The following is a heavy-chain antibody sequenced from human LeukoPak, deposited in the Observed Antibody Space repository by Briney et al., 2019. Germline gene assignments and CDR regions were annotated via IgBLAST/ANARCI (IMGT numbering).Heavy chain of an antibody. V-gene: IGHV4-39*07. CDR2: IYYSGST. CDR1: GGSISSSSYY. CDR3: ARGGGVTYYDSTGYLWYFDY. Sequence: SETLSLTCTVSGGSISSSSYYWGWIRQPPGKGLEWIGSIYYSGSTYYNPSLKSRVTISVDTSKNQFSLKLNSVTAADTAVYYCARGGGVTYYDSTGYLWYFDYWGQGTLVTVSS. J-gene: IGHJ4*02. D-gene: IGHD3-22*01.